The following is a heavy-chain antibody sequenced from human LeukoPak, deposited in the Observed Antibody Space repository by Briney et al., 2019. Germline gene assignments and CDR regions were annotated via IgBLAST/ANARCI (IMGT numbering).Heavy chain of an antibody. Sequence: SETLSLTCAVYGGSFSGYYWSWIRQTPGKGLEWIGEINHSGSTNYNPSLKSRVTISVDTSKNQFSLKLSSVTAADTAVYYCARERYFDWRVDYWGQGTLVTVSS. CDR3: ARERYFDWRVDY. J-gene: IGHJ4*02. V-gene: IGHV4-34*01. CDR2: INHSGST. CDR1: GGSFSGYY. D-gene: IGHD3-9*01.